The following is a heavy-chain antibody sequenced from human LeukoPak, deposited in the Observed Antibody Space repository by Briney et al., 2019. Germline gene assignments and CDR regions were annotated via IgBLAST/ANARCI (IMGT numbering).Heavy chain of an antibody. Sequence: PGGSLRLSCAASGFTFSSYSMNWVRQAPGKGLEWVSSISSSSSYIYYADSVKGRFTISRDNAKNSLYLQMNSLRAEDTAVYYCARDLVGATFSNWFDPWGQGTLVTVSS. V-gene: IGHV3-21*01. J-gene: IGHJ5*02. D-gene: IGHD1-26*01. CDR3: ARDLVGATFSNWFDP. CDR2: ISSSSSYI. CDR1: GFTFSSYS.